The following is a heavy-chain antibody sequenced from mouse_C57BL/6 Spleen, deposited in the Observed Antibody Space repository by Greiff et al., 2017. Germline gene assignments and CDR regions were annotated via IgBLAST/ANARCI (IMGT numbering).Heavy chain of an antibody. CDR1: GYTFTSYW. CDR3: ARGGGYGYGGAWFAY. J-gene: IGHJ3*01. Sequence: QVQLQQPGAELVMPGASVKLSCKASGYTFTSYWMHWVKQRPGQGLEWIGEIDPSDSYTNYNQKFKGKSTLTVDKSSSTAYMQLSSLASEDSAVYYWARGGGYGYGGAWFAYWGQGTLVTVSA. D-gene: IGHD2-2*01. CDR2: IDPSDSYT. V-gene: IGHV1-69*01.